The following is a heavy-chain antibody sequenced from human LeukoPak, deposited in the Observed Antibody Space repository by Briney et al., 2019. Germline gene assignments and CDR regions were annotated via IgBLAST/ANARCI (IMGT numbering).Heavy chain of an antibody. CDR2: TNSDATST. V-gene: IGHV3-74*01. CDR3: ARDLGHGFDY. CDR1: GFTLSRYW. Sequence: PGGSLRLSCAASGFTLSRYWMHWVRHAPGKGLVWVSYTNSDATSTNYADSVKARFTISRHNANNTLYLQMNSLRAEDTAVYYCARDLGHGFDYWGQGTLVTVSS. J-gene: IGHJ4*02.